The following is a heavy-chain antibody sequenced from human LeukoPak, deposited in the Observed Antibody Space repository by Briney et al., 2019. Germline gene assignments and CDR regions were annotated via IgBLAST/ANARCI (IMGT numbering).Heavy chain of an antibody. J-gene: IGHJ4*02. CDR1: GGSISNTNW. CDR3: VRWLHPYYFDY. CDR2: VDLLGRT. D-gene: IGHD5-24*01. V-gene: IGHV4-4*02. Sequence: SGTLSLTCGVSGGSISNTNWWTWVRQPPGKGLEWIGEVDLLGRTNYNPSLKSRVAISVDKSENHISLWLTSVTAADTAVYYCVRWLHPYYFDYWGQGTLVTVSS.